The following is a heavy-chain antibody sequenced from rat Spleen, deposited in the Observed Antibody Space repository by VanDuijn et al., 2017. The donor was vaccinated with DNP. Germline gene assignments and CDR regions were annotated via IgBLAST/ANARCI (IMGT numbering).Heavy chain of an antibody. D-gene: IGHD2-1*01. CDR3: ARHGEVPTRYAMDA. V-gene: IGHV5S11*01. CDR2: ISTGGGDT. J-gene: IGHJ4*01. Sequence: EVQLVESGGGLVQPGKSLKLSCAASGFTFSHYYMAWVRQAPTKGLGWVASISTGGGDTYYRDSVKGRFTISRGNAKSTLYLQMDSLRSEETATYYCARHGEVPTRYAMDAWGQGTSVTVSS. CDR1: GFTFSHYY.